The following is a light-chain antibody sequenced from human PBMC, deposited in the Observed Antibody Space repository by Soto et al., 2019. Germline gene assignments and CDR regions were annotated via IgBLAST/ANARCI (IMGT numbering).Light chain of an antibody. Sequence: QSALTQPASVSGSPGQRITISCTGTSRDIGAYDYVSWYQHHPGQAPLLIIYDVAERPSGISDLFSGSRSGYTASLTIAGLRAEDEDDYYCSSKRDQNTGLFGGGTKLTVL. J-gene: IGLJ2*01. V-gene: IGLV2-14*01. CDR1: SRDIGAYDY. CDR2: DVA. CDR3: SSKRDQNTGL.